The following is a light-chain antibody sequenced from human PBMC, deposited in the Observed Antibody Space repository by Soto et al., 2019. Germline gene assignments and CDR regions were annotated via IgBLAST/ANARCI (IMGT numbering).Light chain of an antibody. CDR2: EVT. Sequence: QSVLTQPPSASGSPGQSVTISCTGTSSDVGFYNSVSWYQHHPGKAPKLMIYEVTKRPSGVPDRFSGSRSGNTASLTVSGLQAEYEAHYYCSSYAGSNNLVFGGGTQLTVL. CDR1: SSDVGFYNS. V-gene: IGLV2-8*01. CDR3: SSYAGSNNLV. J-gene: IGLJ2*01.